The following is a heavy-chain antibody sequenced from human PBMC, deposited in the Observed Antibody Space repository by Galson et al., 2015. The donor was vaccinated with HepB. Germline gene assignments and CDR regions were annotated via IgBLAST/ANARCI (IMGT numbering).Heavy chain of an antibody. CDR2: ISSSSTTI. D-gene: IGHD1-26*01. CDR1: TFIFSTYS. J-gene: IGHJ4*02. CDR3: AREDKNGRPFDY. V-gene: IGHV3-48*04. Sequence: SLRLSCAASTFIFSTYSMNWVRQAPGKGLEWVSYISSSSTTIYYADSVKGRFTISRDNAKNSLYLQMNSLRAEDTAVYYCAREDKNGRPFDYWGQGTLVTVSS.